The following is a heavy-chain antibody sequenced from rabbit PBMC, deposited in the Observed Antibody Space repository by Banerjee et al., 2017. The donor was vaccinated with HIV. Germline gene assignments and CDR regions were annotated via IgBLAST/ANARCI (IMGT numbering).Heavy chain of an antibody. Sequence: QSLEESGGDLVKPGASLTLTCTASGFSFSSTYYMCWVRQAPGQGLEWIACIFIGDGSTYYASWAKGRFTISKTTSTTVTLQMTSLTAADTATYFCARDDVGNSYYGNLWGQGTLVTVS. CDR1: GFSFSSTYY. J-gene: IGHJ4*01. V-gene: IGHV1S40*01. CDR2: IFIGDGST. D-gene: IGHD8-1*01. CDR3: ARDDVGNSYYGNL.